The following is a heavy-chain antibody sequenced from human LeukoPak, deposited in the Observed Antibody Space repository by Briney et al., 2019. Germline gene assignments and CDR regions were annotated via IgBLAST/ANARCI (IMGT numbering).Heavy chain of an antibody. Sequence: SETLSLTCTVSGGSISSYYWSWLRHPPGKGLEWIGYIYYSGSTNYNPSLKSRVTISVDTSKNQFSLKLSSVTAADTAVYYCARDLNFDTNWFDPWGQGTLVTVSS. CDR1: GGSISSYY. CDR2: IYYSGST. D-gene: IGHD3-9*01. J-gene: IGHJ5*02. CDR3: ARDLNFDTNWFDP. V-gene: IGHV4-59*01.